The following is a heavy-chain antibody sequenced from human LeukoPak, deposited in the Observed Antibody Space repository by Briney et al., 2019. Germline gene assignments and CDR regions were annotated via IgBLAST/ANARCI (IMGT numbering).Heavy chain of an antibody. CDR3: ARDGPVAGGRDYFDY. CDR2: TYYRSKWYN. V-gene: IGHV6-1*01. J-gene: IGHJ4*02. CDR1: GDSVSSNSAT. D-gene: IGHD6-19*01. Sequence: SQTLSLTCAISGDSVSSNSATWSWIRQSPSRGLEWLGRTYYRSKWYNDYAVSVKSRITINPDTSKNQFSLQLNSVTPEDTAVYYCARDGPVAGGRDYFDYWGQGTLVTVSS.